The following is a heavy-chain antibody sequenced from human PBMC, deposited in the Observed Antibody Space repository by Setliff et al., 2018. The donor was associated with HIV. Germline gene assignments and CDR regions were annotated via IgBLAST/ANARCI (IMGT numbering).Heavy chain of an antibody. CDR2: ISPSEST. CDR3: ARVGSVGYYRFFDY. V-gene: IGHV4-61*09. Sequence: SLTCTVSGDSMSSATFYWSWVRKPAGKRLEWIGHISPSESTNYHPALKSRATISLDTSKSQAHLTLTSVTAADTAVYHCARVGSVGYYRFFDYWGQGALVTVSS. D-gene: IGHD1-26*01. CDR1: GDSMSSATFY. J-gene: IGHJ4*02.